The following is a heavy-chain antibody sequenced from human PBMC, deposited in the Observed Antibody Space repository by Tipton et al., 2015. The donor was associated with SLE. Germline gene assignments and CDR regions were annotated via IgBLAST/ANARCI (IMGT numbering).Heavy chain of an antibody. V-gene: IGHV3-30*04. CDR2: ISYDGSKK. CDR3: ARVLIAVYGMDV. CDR1: GFTFSTYA. J-gene: IGHJ6*02. Sequence: RSLRLSCTASGFTFSTYAMHWVRQAPGKGLEWVAFISYDGSKKYSADSVKGRFTISRDNSKNTLYLQMNSLRAEDTAVYYCARVLIAVYGMDVWGQGTTVTVSS.